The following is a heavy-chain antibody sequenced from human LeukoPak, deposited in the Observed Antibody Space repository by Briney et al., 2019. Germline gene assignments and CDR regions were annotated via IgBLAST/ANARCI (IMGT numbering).Heavy chain of an antibody. CDR1: GYTFTSYG. D-gene: IGHD6-19*01. CDR3: ARDLGISGWYAPPLGYFDY. Sequence: GASVKVSCKASGYTFTSYGISWVRQAPGQGLEWMGWINPKSGGTNFAQKFQGRVTLTRDTSISTTYMELGRLTSDDTAVYYCARDLGISGWYAPPLGYFDYWGQGTLVTVSS. J-gene: IGHJ4*02. CDR2: INPKSGGT. V-gene: IGHV1-2*02.